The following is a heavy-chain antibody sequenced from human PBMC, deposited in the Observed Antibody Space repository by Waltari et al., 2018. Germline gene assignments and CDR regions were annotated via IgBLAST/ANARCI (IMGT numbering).Heavy chain of an antibody. CDR1: GGSFSGYY. D-gene: IGHD6-19*01. CDR2: INHSGST. CDR3: ARRGYSSGWYSRYFDY. J-gene: IGHJ4*02. V-gene: IGHV4-34*01. Sequence: QVQLQQWGAGLLKPSETLSLTCAVYGGSFSGYYWSWIRQPPGKGLEWIGEINHSGSTNYNPSLKSRVTISVDTSMNQFSLKLSSVTAADTAVYYCARRGYSSGWYSRYFDYWGQGTLVTVSS.